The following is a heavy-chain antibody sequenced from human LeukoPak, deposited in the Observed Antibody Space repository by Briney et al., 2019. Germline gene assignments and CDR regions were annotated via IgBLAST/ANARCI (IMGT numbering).Heavy chain of an antibody. CDR3: ARHPYYDFWSGYRNPDY. CDR2: IYPGDSDT. V-gene: IGHV5-51*01. D-gene: IGHD3-3*01. J-gene: IGHJ4*02. CDR1: GYSFTSYW. Sequence: VESLKISCKGSGYSFTSYWIGWVRQMPGKGLEWKGIIYPGDSDTRYSASFQGQVTISADKSISTAYLQWSSLKASDTAMYYCARHPYYDFWSGYRNPDYWGQGTLVTVSS.